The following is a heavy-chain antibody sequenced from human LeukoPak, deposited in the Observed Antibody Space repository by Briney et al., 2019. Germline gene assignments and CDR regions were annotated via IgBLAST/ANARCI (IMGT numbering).Heavy chain of an antibody. CDR1: GYSFTSYW. D-gene: IGHD2-21*02. CDR2: IYPGDSDT. Sequence: GESLKISCKGSGYSFTSYWIGWVRQMPGKGLEWMGIIYPGDSDTRYSPSFQGQVTISADKSISTAYLQWSSLKASDTAMYYCARYNTPIVVVTAIHYGAFDIWGQGTMVTVSS. V-gene: IGHV5-51*01. J-gene: IGHJ3*02. CDR3: ARYNTPIVVVTAIHYGAFDI.